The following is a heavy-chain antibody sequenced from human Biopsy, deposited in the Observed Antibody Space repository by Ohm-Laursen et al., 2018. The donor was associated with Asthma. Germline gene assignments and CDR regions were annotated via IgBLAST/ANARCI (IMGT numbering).Heavy chain of an antibody. Sequence: SLRLSCSATGFSFSGYWMSWVRQAPGKGLEWVANIKQDGSEKYYVDSVKGRFSTSRDNAKNSLYLQMNSLRVEDTAVYYCARDGRWFDPWGQGTLVTASS. CDR2: IKQDGSEK. CDR1: GFSFSGYW. J-gene: IGHJ5*02. V-gene: IGHV3-7*01. CDR3: ARDGRWFDP.